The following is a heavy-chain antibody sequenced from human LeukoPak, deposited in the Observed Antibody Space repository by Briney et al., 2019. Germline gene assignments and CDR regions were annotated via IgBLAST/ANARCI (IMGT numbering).Heavy chain of an antibody. CDR1: GYTFTSYY. CDR3: ARVNFQTGTKVGFDY. CDR2: INPSDGNV. J-gene: IGHJ4*02. D-gene: IGHD1-7*01. Sequence: GASVKVSCKASGYTFTSYYLHWVRQAPGQRLEWMGMINPSDGNVNYARKFQGRVTMTRDTSTSTVYMEVSSLRSDDTAVYYCARVNFQTGTKVGFDYWGQGTLVTVSS. V-gene: IGHV1-46*01.